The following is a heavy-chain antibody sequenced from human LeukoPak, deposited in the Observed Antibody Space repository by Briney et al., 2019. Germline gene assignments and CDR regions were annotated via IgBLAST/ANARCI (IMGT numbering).Heavy chain of an antibody. CDR2: INTGGST. J-gene: IGHJ4*02. D-gene: IGHD1-14*01. CDR3: ARVYNNNYFDP. CDR1: GFNVSSNY. Sequence: PGGSLRLSCAASGFNVSSNYMSWVRQAPGKGLAWVSLINTGGSTYYADSVKGRFTMSRDNSKSMLYLQMDSLRAEDTAVYYCARVYNNNYFDPWGQGTLVTVSS. V-gene: IGHV3-53*01.